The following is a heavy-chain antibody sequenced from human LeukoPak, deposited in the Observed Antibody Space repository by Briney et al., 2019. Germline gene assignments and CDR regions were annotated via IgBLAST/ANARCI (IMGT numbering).Heavy chain of an antibody. Sequence: GGSLRLSCAASGFTFSSYSMNWVRQAPGKGLEWVSSISSSSSYIYCADSVKGRFTISRDNAKNTLYLQMNSLRAEDTAVYYCARGLAGAVNGMDVWGQGTTVTVSS. V-gene: IGHV3-21*01. J-gene: IGHJ6*02. CDR2: ISSSSSYI. CDR3: ARGLAGAVNGMDV. D-gene: IGHD6-19*01. CDR1: GFTFSSYS.